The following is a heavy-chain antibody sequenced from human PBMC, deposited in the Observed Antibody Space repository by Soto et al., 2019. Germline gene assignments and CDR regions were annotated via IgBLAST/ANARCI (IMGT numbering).Heavy chain of an antibody. D-gene: IGHD3-16*02. J-gene: IGHJ4*02. CDR2: IIPIFGTA. Sequence: ASVKVSCKASGGTFSSYAISWVRQATGQGLEWMGGIIPIFGTANYAQKFQGRVTITADESTSTAYMELSSLRSEDTAVYYCARRSKAGVIPSYFDYWGQGTLVTVSS. V-gene: IGHV1-69*13. CDR1: GGTFSSYA. CDR3: ARRSKAGVIPSYFDY.